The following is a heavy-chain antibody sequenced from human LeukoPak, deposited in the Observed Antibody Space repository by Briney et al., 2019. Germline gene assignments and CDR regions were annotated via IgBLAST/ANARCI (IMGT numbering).Heavy chain of an antibody. D-gene: IGHD6-13*01. J-gene: IGHJ6*03. V-gene: IGHV4-34*01. CDR1: GGSFSGYY. Sequence: KSSETLSLTCAVYGGSFSGYYWSWIRQPPGKGLEWIGEINHSGSTNYNPSLKSRVTISVDTSKNQFSLKLSSVTAADTAVYYCARRGSSSWYYYYYMDVWGKGTTVTISS. CDR2: INHSGST. CDR3: ARRGSSSWYYYYYMDV.